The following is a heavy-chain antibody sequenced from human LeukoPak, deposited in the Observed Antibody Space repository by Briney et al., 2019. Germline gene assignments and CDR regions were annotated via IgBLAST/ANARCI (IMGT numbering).Heavy chain of an antibody. CDR3: ASDMGRKLELDY. CDR1: GFIFSGYS. CDR2: ITSSSRTI. D-gene: IGHD1-26*01. V-gene: IGHV3-48*02. J-gene: IGHJ4*02. Sequence: GGSLRLSCAASGFIFSGYSMNWVRQAPGKGLEWVSYITSSSRTIYYADSVKGRFTISRDNAKNSVYLQMNSLRDEDTAVYYCASDMGRKLELDYWGQGTLVTVSS.